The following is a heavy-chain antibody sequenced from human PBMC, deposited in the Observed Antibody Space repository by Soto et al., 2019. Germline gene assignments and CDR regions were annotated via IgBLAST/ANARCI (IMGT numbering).Heavy chain of an antibody. J-gene: IGHJ4*02. D-gene: IGHD3-3*01. Sequence: QVQLVESGGGVVQPGRSLRLSWAPSGFTFSNYAMHWDRQAPRKGLEWVAVISYDGSNKYYADSVKGRFTISRDNSKNTQYLPMNSLGAEDTAVYYCERDKRDLRFLEWSYYFDYWGQGTLVTVSS. V-gene: IGHV3-30-3*01. CDR3: ERDKRDLRFLEWSYYFDY. CDR2: ISYDGSNK. CDR1: GFTFSNYA.